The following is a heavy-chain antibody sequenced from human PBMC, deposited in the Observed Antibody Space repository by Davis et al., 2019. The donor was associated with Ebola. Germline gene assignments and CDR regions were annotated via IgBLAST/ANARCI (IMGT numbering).Heavy chain of an antibody. CDR2: ISYSSTYI. Sequence: GESLKISCEASGFTFSSYSLNWVRQAPGKGLEWVSSISYSSTYIYYADSVRGRFTISRDNAKNSLYLQLNSLRADDTAVYYCARQGDSSGFPPYYGLDVWGQGTTVTVSS. D-gene: IGHD3-22*01. CDR1: GFTFSSYS. J-gene: IGHJ6*02. CDR3: ARQGDSSGFPPYYGLDV. V-gene: IGHV3-21*01.